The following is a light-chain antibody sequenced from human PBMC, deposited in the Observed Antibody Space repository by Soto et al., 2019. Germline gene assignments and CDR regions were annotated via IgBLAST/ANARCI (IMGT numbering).Light chain of an antibody. CDR1: QSVRTY. CDR3: QQRHMWPIA. J-gene: IGKJ5*01. CDR2: DAY. Sequence: EIVLTRSPVTLSLSPGARATLSCRASQSVRTYLAWYQVKPGQAPRLLIYDAYNRATGIPPRFSGSGSGTDFTLTISSLEPEDSAVYYCQQRHMWPIAFGQGTRLEIK. V-gene: IGKV3-11*01.